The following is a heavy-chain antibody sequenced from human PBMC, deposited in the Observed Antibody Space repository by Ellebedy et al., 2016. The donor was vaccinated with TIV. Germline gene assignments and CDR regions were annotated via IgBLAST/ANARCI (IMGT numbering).Heavy chain of an antibody. J-gene: IGHJ4*02. CDR1: GYTFTGYY. CDR3: ARGRYFDWLLFDY. Sequence: ASVKVSCXASGYTFTGYYMHWVRQAPGQGLEWMGWINPNSGGTNYAQKFQGRVTMTRDTSISTAYMELSRLRSDDTAVYYCARGRYFDWLLFDYWGQGTLVTVSS. D-gene: IGHD3-9*01. CDR2: INPNSGGT. V-gene: IGHV1-2*02.